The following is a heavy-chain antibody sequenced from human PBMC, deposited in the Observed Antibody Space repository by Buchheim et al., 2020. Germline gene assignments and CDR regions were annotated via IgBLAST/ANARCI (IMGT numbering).Heavy chain of an antibody. CDR2: INSEGSST. CDR3: ARSGYDFWSGYHFDY. CDR1: GFTFTNSW. D-gene: IGHD3-3*01. V-gene: IGHV3-74*03. Sequence: EVQLVESGGGLVQPGGSLTLSCAASGFTFTNSWMHWVRRAPGNGLVWISHINSEGSSTTYADSGKGRFTISRDNAKNTVYREMHSLRAEDTAVYYCARSGYDFWSGYHFDYWGQGTL. J-gene: IGHJ4*02.